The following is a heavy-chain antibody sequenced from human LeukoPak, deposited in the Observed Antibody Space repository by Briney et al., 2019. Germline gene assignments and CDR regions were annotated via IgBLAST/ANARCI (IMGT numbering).Heavy chain of an antibody. Sequence: PSETLSLTCTFSGGSISSGDYYWSWIRQPPGKGLEWIGYIYYSGSTYYNPSLQSRVTISVDTSKNQFSLKLSSVTAADTAAYYCARESTYYDTLTGYLRPRYFDYWGQGTLVTVSS. CDR2: IYYSGST. V-gene: IGHV4-30-4*08. CDR3: ARESTYYDTLTGYLRPRYFDY. CDR1: GGSISSGDYY. J-gene: IGHJ4*02. D-gene: IGHD3-9*01.